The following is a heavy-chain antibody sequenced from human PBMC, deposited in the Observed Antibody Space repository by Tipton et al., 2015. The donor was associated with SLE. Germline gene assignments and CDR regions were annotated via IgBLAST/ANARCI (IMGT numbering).Heavy chain of an antibody. Sequence: TLSLTCAVYGGSFSGYYWSWTRQPPGKGLEWIGYIYYTGSTNYSPSLKSRVTISIDTSKNQFSLKLKSVTAADTAVYYCARHQPRMVQGDWFDPWGQGTLVTVSS. CDR2: IYYTGST. CDR3: ARHQPRMVQGDWFDP. D-gene: IGHD3-10*01. CDR1: GGSFSGYY. J-gene: IGHJ5*02. V-gene: IGHV4-59*08.